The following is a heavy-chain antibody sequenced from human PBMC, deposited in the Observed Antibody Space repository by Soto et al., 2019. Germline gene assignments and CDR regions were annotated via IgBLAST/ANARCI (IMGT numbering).Heavy chain of an antibody. CDR2: NYYSGIT. J-gene: IGHJ6*02. V-gene: IGHV4-31*02. Sequence: WTWLRQHPGKGLEWIGYNYYSGITYYNPSLKSRVTISLDTSKNQFSLKLSSVTAADTAVYYCARGSSIAGPYYGMNVWGQGTTVTVSS. CDR3: ARGSSIAGPYYGMNV. D-gene: IGHD6-6*01.